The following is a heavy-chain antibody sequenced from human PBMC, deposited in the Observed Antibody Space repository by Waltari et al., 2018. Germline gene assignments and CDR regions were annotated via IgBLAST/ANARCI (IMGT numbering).Heavy chain of an antibody. CDR2: ISGSGGST. J-gene: IGHJ5*02. CDR1: GFTFSSYA. V-gene: IGHV3-23*01. Sequence: EVQLLESGGGLVQPGGSLRLSCAASGFTFSSYAMSWVRQAPGKGLEWVSAISGSGGSTYYADSVKGRFTISRDNSKNTLYLQMNSLRAEDTAVYYCARDRAYYYGSGSYLGWFDPWGQGTLVTVSS. D-gene: IGHD3-10*01. CDR3: ARDRAYYYGSGSYLGWFDP.